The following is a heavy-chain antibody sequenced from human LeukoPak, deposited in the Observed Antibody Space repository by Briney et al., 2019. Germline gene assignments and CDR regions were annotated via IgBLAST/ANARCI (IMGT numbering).Heavy chain of an antibody. CDR3: ARDLGQYYDTSDNWFDP. J-gene: IGHJ5*02. D-gene: IGHD3-22*01. Sequence: GGSLRLSCAASGFTFSSCWMNWVRQAPGKGLVWVSRINSDGINTSYADSVKGRFTISRDNAKNTLNLQMNSLRAEDTAVYYCARDLGQYYDTSDNWFDPWGQGTLVTVSS. CDR2: INSDGINT. V-gene: IGHV3-74*01. CDR1: GFTFSSCW.